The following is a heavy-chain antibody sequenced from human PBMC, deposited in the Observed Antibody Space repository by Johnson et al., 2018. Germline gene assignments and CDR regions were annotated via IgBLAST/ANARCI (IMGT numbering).Heavy chain of an antibody. CDR1: GFNFNIYW. D-gene: IGHD3-16*01. CDR3: AAGGGLDF. CDR2: IYSDESNT. V-gene: IGHV3-74*02. J-gene: IGHJ6*02. Sequence: EVQLLETGGDLVQPGGSLRLSCAASGFNFNIYWMHWVRQAPGKGLEWVSRIYSDESNTNYADSVKGRFTISRDNAKNTVDLQMNRLRDEDTAVYHCAAGGGLDFWGQGTTVTVSS.